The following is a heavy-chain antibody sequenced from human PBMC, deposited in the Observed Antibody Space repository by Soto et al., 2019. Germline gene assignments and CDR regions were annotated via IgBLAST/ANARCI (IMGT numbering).Heavy chain of an antibody. CDR1: GYRFTSYW. CDR3: ARKDKSGYFNWFDP. D-gene: IGHD3-22*01. V-gene: IGHV5-51*01. J-gene: IGHJ5*02. CDR2: IFPSDSDT. Sequence: GGSLKISCRTSGYRFTSYWIAWVRQMPGKGLEWMGIIFPSDSDTRYSPSFQGQVTISADRSTSTVFLQWASLKASDTAVYFCARKDKSGYFNWFDPWGQGTLVTVSS.